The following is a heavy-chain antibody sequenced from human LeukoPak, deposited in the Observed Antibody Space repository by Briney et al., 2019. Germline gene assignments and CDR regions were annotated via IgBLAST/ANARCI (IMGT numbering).Heavy chain of an antibody. V-gene: IGHV4-59*08. CDR2: IYYSGST. CDR3: ARQEGLYCSSTSCYQGWFDP. Sequence: SETLSLTCTVSGGSISSYYWSWIRQPPGKGLEWIGYIYYSGSTNYNPSLKSRVTISVDTSKNQFSLKLSSVTAADTAVYYCARQEGLYCSSTSCYQGWFDPWGQGTLVTVSS. J-gene: IGHJ5*02. D-gene: IGHD2-2*01. CDR1: GGSISSYY.